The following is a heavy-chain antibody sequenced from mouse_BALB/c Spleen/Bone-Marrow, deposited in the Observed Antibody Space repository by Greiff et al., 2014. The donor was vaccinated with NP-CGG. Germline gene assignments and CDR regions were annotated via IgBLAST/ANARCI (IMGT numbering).Heavy chain of an antibody. J-gene: IGHJ4*01. D-gene: IGHD1-2*01. Sequence: VKVIESGPGLVAPSQSLSITCTVSGFSLTNYGVHWVRQPPGKGLEWLGVIWADGSTNYNSALTSRLSISKDNSKSQVFFKMNSLQTDDTAMYYCARITTATGAMDYWGQGTSVTVSS. CDR3: ARITTATGAMDY. V-gene: IGHV2-9*02. CDR2: IWADGST. CDR1: GFSLTNYG.